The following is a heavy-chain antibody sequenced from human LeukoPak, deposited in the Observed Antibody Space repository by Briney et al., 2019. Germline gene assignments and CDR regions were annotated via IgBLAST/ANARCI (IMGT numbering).Heavy chain of an antibody. CDR3: ARVAVLRGLHFYYYYLDV. CDR1: GGTFSSYA. V-gene: IGHV1-69*04. J-gene: IGHJ6*03. Sequence: SVKVSCKASGGTFSSYAISWVRQAPGQGLEWMGRIIPILGIANYAQKFQGRVTITADKSTSTAYMELSSLRSEDTAVYYCARVAVLRGLHFYYYYLDVWGKGTTVTVSS. CDR2: IIPILGIA.